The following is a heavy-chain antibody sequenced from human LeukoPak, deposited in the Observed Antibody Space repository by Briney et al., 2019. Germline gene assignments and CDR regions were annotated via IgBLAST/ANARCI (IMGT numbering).Heavy chain of an antibody. J-gene: IGHJ3*02. Sequence: SETLSLTCSVSGGSISSDNWNWIRQPPGKGLEWICYIYHSGSTNYNPSLKSRVTISVDTSKNQFSLKLSSVTAADTAVYFCARRSWAARDAFDIWGQGTMVTVSS. CDR1: GGSISSDN. CDR2: IYHSGST. D-gene: IGHD3-16*01. V-gene: IGHV4-59*01. CDR3: ARRSWAARDAFDI.